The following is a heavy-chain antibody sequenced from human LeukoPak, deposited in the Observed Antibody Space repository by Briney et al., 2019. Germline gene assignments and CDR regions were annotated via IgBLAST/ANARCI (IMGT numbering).Heavy chain of an antibody. CDR1: GGSISSYY. V-gene: IGHV4-59*01. CDR3: ARGTIDPIVGTPWLFDY. J-gene: IGHJ4*02. Sequence: SETLSLTCTVSGGSISSYYWSWIRQPPGKGLEWIGYIYYSGSTNYNPSLKSRVTISVDTSKNQFSLKLSSVTAADTAVYYCARGTIDPIVGTPWLFDYWGQGTLVTVSS. CDR2: IYYSGST. D-gene: IGHD1-26*01.